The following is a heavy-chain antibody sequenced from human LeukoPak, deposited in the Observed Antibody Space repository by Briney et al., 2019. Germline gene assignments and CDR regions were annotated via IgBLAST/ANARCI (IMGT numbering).Heavy chain of an antibody. Sequence: SETLSLTCTVSGGSISSYYWSWIRQPPGKGLEWIGYIYYSGSTNYNPSLKSRVTISVDTSKNQFSLKLSSVTAADTAVYYCARRSDYGDREFDYWGQGTLVTVSS. D-gene: IGHD4-17*01. J-gene: IGHJ4*02. CDR1: GGSISSYY. V-gene: IGHV4-59*08. CDR2: IYYSGST. CDR3: ARRSDYGDREFDY.